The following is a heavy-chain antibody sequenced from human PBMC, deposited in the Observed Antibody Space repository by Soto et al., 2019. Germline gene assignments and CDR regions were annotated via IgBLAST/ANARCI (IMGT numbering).Heavy chain of an antibody. CDR2: IIPIFGTA. CDR3: ARWXXXXXXGWFDP. V-gene: IGHV1-69*12. J-gene: IGHJ5*02. Sequence: QVQLVQSGAEVKKPGSSVKVSCKASGGTFSSYAINWVRQAPGQGLEWLGGIIPIFGTANYAQKFQGRVTITADESTSTAYMELSSLRSEDTAVYYXARWXXXXXXGWFDPWGQGTLVTVSS. CDR1: GGTFSSYA.